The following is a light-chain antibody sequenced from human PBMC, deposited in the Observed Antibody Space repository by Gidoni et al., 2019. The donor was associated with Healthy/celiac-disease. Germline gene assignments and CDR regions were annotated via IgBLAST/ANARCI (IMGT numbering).Light chain of an antibody. V-gene: IGKV1-9*01. CDR1: QGFSSY. Sequence: DIQLTQSPSFLSASVGDRVTITCRASQGFSSYLAWYQQKPGKAPKLLIYAASTLQSGVPSRFSGSGSGTEFTLTISSLQPEDFATYYCQQLNSYPLFXPXTKVDIK. CDR2: AAS. CDR3: QQLNSYPL. J-gene: IGKJ3*01.